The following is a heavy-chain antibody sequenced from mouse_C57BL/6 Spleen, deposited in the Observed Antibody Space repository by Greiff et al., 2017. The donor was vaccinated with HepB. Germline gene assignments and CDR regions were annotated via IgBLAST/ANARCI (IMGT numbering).Heavy chain of an antibody. CDR2: IYPRSGNT. D-gene: IGHD2-4*01. CDR1: GYTFTSYG. J-gene: IGHJ3*01. Sequence: VQLQQSGAELARPGASVKLSCKASGYTFTSYGISWVKQRTGQGLEWIGEIYPRSGNTYYNEKFKGKATLTADKSSSTAYMELRSLTSEDSAVYFCARGEGIYYDYPWFAYWGQGTLVTVSA. V-gene: IGHV1-81*01. CDR3: ARGEGIYYDYPWFAY.